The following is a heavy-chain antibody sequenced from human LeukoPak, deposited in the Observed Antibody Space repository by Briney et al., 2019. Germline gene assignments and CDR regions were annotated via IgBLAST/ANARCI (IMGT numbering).Heavy chain of an antibody. V-gene: IGHV5-10-1*01. Sequence: GEPLKISGKGSGYSFTSYWISWVRQMPGKGLEWMGRIDPIDAYTNYSPSFQGHVTIPTDKSISTAYLQWSSLKASDTAMYYCARGHSGYGSWGQGTLVTVSS. CDR1: GYSFTSYW. CDR2: IDPIDAYT. CDR3: ARGHSGYGS. J-gene: IGHJ5*02. D-gene: IGHD5-12*01.